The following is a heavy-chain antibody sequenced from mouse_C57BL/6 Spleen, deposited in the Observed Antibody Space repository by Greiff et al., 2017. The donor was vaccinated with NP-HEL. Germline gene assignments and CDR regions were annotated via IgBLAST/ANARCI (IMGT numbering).Heavy chain of an antibody. CDR1: GYTFTSYW. V-gene: IGHV1-55*01. CDR3: ARWSIHYDNYAMDD. Sequence: QVQLKQSGAELVKPGASVKMSCKASGYTFTSYWITWVKQRPGQGLEWIGDIYPGSGSTNYNEKFKSKATLTVDTSSSPAYIQLSSLTSEGSAVYYCARWSIHYDNYAMDDWGQGTSVTVSS. D-gene: IGHD1-2*01. CDR2: IYPGSGST. J-gene: IGHJ4*01.